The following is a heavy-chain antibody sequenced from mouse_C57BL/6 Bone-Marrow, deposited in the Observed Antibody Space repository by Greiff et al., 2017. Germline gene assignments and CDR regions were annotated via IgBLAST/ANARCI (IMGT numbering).Heavy chain of an antibody. CDR1: GFTFSDYG. Sequence: EVQGVEPGGGLVKPGGSLKLSCAASGFTFSDYGMHWVRPAPEKGLEWVAYISSGSSTIYYADTVKGRFTISRDNAKNTLFLQMTSLRSEDTAMYYCATLYYYGSSRYWYFDVWGTGTTVTVSS. V-gene: IGHV5-17*01. D-gene: IGHD1-1*01. CDR2: ISSGSSTI. J-gene: IGHJ1*03. CDR3: ATLYYYGSSRYWYFDV.